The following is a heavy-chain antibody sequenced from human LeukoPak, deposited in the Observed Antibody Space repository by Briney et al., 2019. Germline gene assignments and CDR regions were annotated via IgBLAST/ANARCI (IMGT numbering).Heavy chain of an antibody. J-gene: IGHJ4*02. Sequence: GESLKISCKGSGYNFSTYWVGWVRQMPGKGLEWMGIIYPGDSDSKYSPSFQGQVTISVDKSISTAYLQWSSLKASDTAMYYCARQDGNSKYYFDYWGQGTLVTVSS. CDR1: GYNFSTYW. CDR2: IYPGDSDS. V-gene: IGHV5-51*01. CDR3: ARQDGNSKYYFDY. D-gene: IGHD1-1*01.